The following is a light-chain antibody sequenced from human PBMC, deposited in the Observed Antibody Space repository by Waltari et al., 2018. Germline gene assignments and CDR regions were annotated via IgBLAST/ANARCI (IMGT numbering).Light chain of an antibody. CDR3: QQYFATPPT. CDR2: WAS. CDR1: QSVLYSSNNKNF. J-gene: IGKJ5*01. V-gene: IGKV4-1*01. Sequence: DIVMTQSPDSLAASLGERATINCKSSQSVLYSSNNKNFLAWYQQRPGQPPKLLISWASTRASGVPDRFSGSGSGTDFTLTISSLQAEDVAVYYCQQYFATPPTFGQGTRLEIK.